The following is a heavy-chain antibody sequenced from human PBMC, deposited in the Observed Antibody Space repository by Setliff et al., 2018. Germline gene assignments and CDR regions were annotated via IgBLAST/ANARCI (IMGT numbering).Heavy chain of an antibody. D-gene: IGHD4-17*01. J-gene: IGHJ3*01. CDR2: IIPIFGTA. CDR1: GGTFSSYD. Sequence: SVKVSCKASGGTFSSYDISWVRQAPGQGLEWMGRIIPIFGTANYAQKFQGRVTITADKSTSTAYMELSRLRSEDTAVYHCARIGGSTTVNLLGLFQTPPDAFDVWGQGTMVTVS. CDR3: ARIGGSTTVNLLGLFQTPPDAFDV. V-gene: IGHV1-69*06.